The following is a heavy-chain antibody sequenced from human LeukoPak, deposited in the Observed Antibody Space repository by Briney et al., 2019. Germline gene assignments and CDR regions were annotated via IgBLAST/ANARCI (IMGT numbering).Heavy chain of an antibody. J-gene: IGHJ4*02. Sequence: GGSLRLSCAASGFTVSSNYISWVRQAPGKGLEWVANIKQDGSEKNYVDSVKGRFTISRDNAKNSLDLQMNSLRAEDTAVYYCARAGGYASSWAYWGQGTLVTVSS. D-gene: IGHD5-12*01. CDR2: IKQDGSEK. CDR1: GFTVSSNY. CDR3: ARAGGYASSWAY. V-gene: IGHV3-7*01.